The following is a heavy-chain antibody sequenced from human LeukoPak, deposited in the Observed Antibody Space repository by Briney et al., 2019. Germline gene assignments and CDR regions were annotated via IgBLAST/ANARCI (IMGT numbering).Heavy chain of an antibody. V-gene: IGHV3-7*01. Sequence: GGSLRLSCAASGFTFSSYWMSWVRQAPGKGMEWVANIKEDGSEKYYVASVKGRFTISRDNAKNSLYLQMNSLRAEDTAVYYCARDNDAFDYWGQGTLVTVSS. D-gene: IGHD2-8*01. CDR1: GFTFSSYW. CDR2: IKEDGSEK. J-gene: IGHJ4*02. CDR3: ARDNDAFDY.